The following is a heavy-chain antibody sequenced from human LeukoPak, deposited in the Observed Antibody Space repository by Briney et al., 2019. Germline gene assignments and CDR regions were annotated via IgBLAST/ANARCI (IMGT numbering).Heavy chain of an antibody. V-gene: IGHV4-59*01. CDR2: IYYSGST. Sequence: PSETLSLTCTVSGGSISSYYWSWIRQPPVKGLEWSGYIYYSGSTNYSPSLNSRVTISVDTFKNQFSLKLSSVTAADTALYYCARWSGYPGYFDYWGQGTLVTVSS. D-gene: IGHD3-3*01. J-gene: IGHJ4*02. CDR3: ARWSGYPGYFDY. CDR1: GGSISSYY.